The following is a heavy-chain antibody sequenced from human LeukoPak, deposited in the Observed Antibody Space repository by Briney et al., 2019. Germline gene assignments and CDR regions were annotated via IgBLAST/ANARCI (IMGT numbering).Heavy chain of an antibody. CDR1: GFTFSSYA. V-gene: IGHV3-30-3*01. CDR2: ISYDGSNK. J-gene: IGHJ4*02. CDR3: ARDGYYYGSGSYAAHDY. D-gene: IGHD3-10*01. Sequence: GGSLRLSCAASGFTFSSYAMHWVRQAPGKRLEWVAVISYDGSNKYYADSVKGRFTISRDNSKNTLYLQMNSLRAEDTAVYYCARDGYYYGSGSYAAHDYWGQGTLVTVSS.